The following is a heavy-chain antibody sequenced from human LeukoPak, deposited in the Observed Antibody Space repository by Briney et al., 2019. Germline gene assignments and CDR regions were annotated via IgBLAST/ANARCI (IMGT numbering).Heavy chain of an antibody. J-gene: IGHJ4*02. Sequence: GGSLRLSCAASGFTFSSYWMSWVRQAPGKGLEWVANIKQDGSEKYYVDSVKGRFTISRDNAKNSLYLQMSSLRAEDTAVYYCARDGLRPSPSSSSCFDYWGQGTLVTVSS. CDR1: GFTFSSYW. CDR3: ARDGLRPSPSSSSCFDY. CDR2: IKQDGSEK. V-gene: IGHV3-7*01. D-gene: IGHD6-6*01.